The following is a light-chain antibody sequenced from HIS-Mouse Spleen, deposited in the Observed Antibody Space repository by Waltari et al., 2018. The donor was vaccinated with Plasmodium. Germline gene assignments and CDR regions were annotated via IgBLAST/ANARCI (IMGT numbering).Light chain of an antibody. V-gene: IGKV3-11*01. Sequence: EIVLTQSPATLSLSPGERATLSCRASQSVSSYLAWYQQKPGQAPRLLIYDASNRATGIPARFSCSGSGTDFTLTISSLEPEDFALYYCQQRSNWPPTFGQGTRLEIK. CDR3: QQRSNWPPT. J-gene: IGKJ5*01. CDR1: QSVSSY. CDR2: DAS.